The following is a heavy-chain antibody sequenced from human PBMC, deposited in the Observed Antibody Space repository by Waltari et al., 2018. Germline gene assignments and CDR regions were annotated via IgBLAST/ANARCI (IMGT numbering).Heavy chain of an antibody. CDR1: GYTFTGHY. D-gene: IGHD3-10*01. CDR2: INPNNGDT. CDR3: ARGFWGSGTLPDY. J-gene: IGHJ4*02. Sequence: QVQLVQSGAEVKKPGASVKVSCTASGYTFTGHYMHWVRQAPGQGLEWMGWINPNNGDTNFVQKFQGRVTMTSDTSISTAYMELSRLRSDDTAVYYCARGFWGSGTLPDYWGQGTLVTVSS. V-gene: IGHV1-2*02.